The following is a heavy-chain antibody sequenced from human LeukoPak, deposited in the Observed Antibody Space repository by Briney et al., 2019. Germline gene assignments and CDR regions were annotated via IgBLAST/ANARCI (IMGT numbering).Heavy chain of an antibody. Sequence: GESLKISCEASGYSFTRFWIAWVRQMPGKGLECMGVIYPDDSDTIYSPSFQGQVTISADKSISTAYLQWSSLKASDTAIYYCARNYELTEPNAFDIWGQGTLVTVSS. V-gene: IGHV5-51*01. J-gene: IGHJ3*02. CDR2: IYPDDSDT. CDR3: ARNYELTEPNAFDI. CDR1: GYSFTRFW. D-gene: IGHD3-22*01.